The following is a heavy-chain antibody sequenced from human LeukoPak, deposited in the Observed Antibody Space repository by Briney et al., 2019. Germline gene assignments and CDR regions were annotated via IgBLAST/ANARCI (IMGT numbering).Heavy chain of an antibody. V-gene: IGHV4-34*01. CDR1: GGSFSGYY. CDR2: INHSGST. J-gene: IGHJ4*02. Sequence: PSETLSLTCAVYGGSFSGYYWSWIRQPPGKGLEWIGEINHSGSTNYNPSLKSRVTISVDTSKNQFSLKLSSVTAADTAVYYCARSKGALRIVGVSFDYWGQGTLVTVSS. D-gene: IGHD1-26*01. CDR3: ARSKGALRIVGVSFDY.